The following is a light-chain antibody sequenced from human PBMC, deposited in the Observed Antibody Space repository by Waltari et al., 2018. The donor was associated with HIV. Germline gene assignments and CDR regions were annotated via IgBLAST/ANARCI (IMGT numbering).Light chain of an antibody. V-gene: IGLV1-47*01. CDR1: SSNLGRNF. J-gene: IGLJ2*01. Sequence: QSVLTQPPSASGTPGQRVTISCSGSSSNLGRNFVYWYQQLPETAPKLLIYRNKQRPSGVHDRFSGAKVGTSASLAISGLRSEDEADYYWAAWDDSLSVVFGGGTKLTVL. CDR3: AAWDDSLSVV. CDR2: RNK.